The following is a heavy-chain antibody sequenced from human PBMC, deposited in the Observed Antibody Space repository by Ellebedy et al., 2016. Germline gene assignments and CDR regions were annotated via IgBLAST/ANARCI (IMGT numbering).Heavy chain of an antibody. D-gene: IGHD2-2*02. J-gene: IGHJ6*02. Sequence: GESLKISXAASGFTFSSYAMHWVRQAPGKGLEWVAVISYDGSNKYYADSVKGRFTISRDNSKNTLYLQMNSLRAEDTAVYYCARVPYCSSTSCYTFGYYYYGMDVWGQGTTVTVSS. V-gene: IGHV3-30-3*01. CDR2: ISYDGSNK. CDR3: ARVPYCSSTSCYTFGYYYYGMDV. CDR1: GFTFSSYA.